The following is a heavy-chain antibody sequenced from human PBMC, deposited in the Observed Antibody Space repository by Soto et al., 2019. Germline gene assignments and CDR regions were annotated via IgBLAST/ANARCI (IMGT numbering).Heavy chain of an antibody. Sequence: GGSLRLSCAASGFTFTSHAMTWVRQAPGKGLEWVSGISGTGASTYYADSVKGRFSISRDNSKNTVSLQMSSLRAEDTAIYYCAKGVVVVVTASLDFRGKGTLVTVSS. V-gene: IGHV3-23*01. CDR3: AKGVVVVVTASLDF. D-gene: IGHD2-21*02. CDR1: GFTFTSHA. J-gene: IGHJ4*02. CDR2: ISGTGAST.